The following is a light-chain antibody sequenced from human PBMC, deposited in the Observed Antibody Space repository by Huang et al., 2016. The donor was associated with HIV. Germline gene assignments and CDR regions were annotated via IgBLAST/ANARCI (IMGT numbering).Light chain of an antibody. CDR3: QQRSNWPPLT. J-gene: IGKJ4*01. CDR2: DAS. CDR1: QSVSSY. Sequence: ELVLTQSPATLSLSPGERATLPCRASQSVSSYLAWYQQKPGQAPRLLIHDASNRATGIPARFSGSGSGTDFTLTISSLEPEDFAVYYCQQRSNWPPLTFGGGTKVEIK. V-gene: IGKV3-11*01.